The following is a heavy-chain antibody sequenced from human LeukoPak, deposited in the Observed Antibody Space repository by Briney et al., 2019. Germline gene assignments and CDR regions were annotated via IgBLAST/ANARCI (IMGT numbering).Heavy chain of an antibody. V-gene: IGHV3-23*01. CDR2: ISGGGSNK. CDR1: GFTFSTDA. Sequence: GGSLRLSCAASGFTFSTDAMSWVRQAPGKGLEWVSAISGGGSNKYYADSVKGRFTISRDNSIDTLYLQMDSLRAEDTAVYYCVKDQWDNWGQGTLVTVSS. CDR3: VKDQWDN. D-gene: IGHD6-19*01. J-gene: IGHJ4*02.